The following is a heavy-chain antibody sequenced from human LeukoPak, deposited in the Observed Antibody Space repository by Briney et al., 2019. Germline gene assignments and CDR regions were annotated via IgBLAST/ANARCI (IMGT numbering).Heavy chain of an antibody. D-gene: IGHD6-19*01. CDR1: GFTFNTYA. CDR2: ISGSGGST. J-gene: IGHJ3*02. V-gene: IGHV3-23*01. Sequence: PGGSLRLSCAASGFTFNTYAMTWVRQAPGKGLEWVSAISGSGGSTYYADSVKGRFTISRDNSKNTLYLEMYSLRGEDTAIYYCAKDLTVAGPGDAFDIWGQGTMVTVSS. CDR3: AKDLTVAGPGDAFDI.